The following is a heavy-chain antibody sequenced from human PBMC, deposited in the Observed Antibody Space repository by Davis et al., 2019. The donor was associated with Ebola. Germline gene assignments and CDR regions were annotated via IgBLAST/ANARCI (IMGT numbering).Heavy chain of an antibody. CDR2: IDDSGST. J-gene: IGHJ6*02. D-gene: IGHD5-18*01. CDR3: ATESLDTAIYYYYGMDV. Sequence: SETLSLTCAVYGGSFSGYYWSWIRQHPGKGLEWIGEIDDSGSTIYTPSLKPRVTISEDTSKKQFSLQLTSVSAADTAVYYCATESLDTAIYYYYGMDVWGQGTTVTVSS. V-gene: IGHV4-34*01. CDR1: GGSFSGYY.